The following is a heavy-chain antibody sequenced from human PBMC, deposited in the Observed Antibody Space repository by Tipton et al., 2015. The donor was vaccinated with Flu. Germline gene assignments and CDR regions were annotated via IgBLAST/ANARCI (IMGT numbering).Heavy chain of an antibody. CDR1: GGSISSGSYY. J-gene: IGHJ6*02. V-gene: IGHV4-61*02. D-gene: IGHD3-10*01. Sequence: TLSLTCTVSGGSISSGSYYWSWIRQPAGKGLEWIGRIYTSGSTNYNPSLKSRVTISVDTSKNQFSLKLSSVTAADTAVYYCARDSITMVRGVPEGGYYYYGMDVWGQGTTVTVSS. CDR3: ARDSITMVRGVPEGGYYYYGMDV. CDR2: IYTSGST.